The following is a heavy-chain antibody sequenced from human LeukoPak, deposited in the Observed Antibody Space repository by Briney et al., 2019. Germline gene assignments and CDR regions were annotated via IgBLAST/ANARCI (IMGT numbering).Heavy chain of an antibody. D-gene: IGHD3-22*01. J-gene: IGHJ4*02. CDR2: ISSSSSYI. V-gene: IGHV3-21*01. Sequence: GGSLRLSCAASGFTVTSNYMTWVRQAPGKGLEWVSSISSSSSYIYYADSVKGRFTISRDNAKNSLYLQMNSLRAEDTAVYYCARTGVYYYDSSGYYYFDYWGQGTLVTVSS. CDR1: GFTVTSNY. CDR3: ARTGVYYYDSSGYYYFDY.